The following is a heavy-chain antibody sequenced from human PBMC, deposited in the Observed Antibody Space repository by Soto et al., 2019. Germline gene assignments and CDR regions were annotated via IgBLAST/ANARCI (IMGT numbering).Heavy chain of an antibody. CDR2: IYYSGST. CDR3: ASHPGSYYLPPRFDP. J-gene: IGHJ5*02. V-gene: IGHV4-39*01. Sequence: QLQLQESGPGLVKPSETLSLTCTVSGGSISSSSYYWGWIRQPPGKGLEWIGSIYYSGSTYYNPSLKSRVTLSVDTSKIRFSLSLSSVTVADTAVYYCASHPGSYYLPPRFDPWGQGTLVTVSS. CDR1: GGSISSSSYY. D-gene: IGHD1-26*01.